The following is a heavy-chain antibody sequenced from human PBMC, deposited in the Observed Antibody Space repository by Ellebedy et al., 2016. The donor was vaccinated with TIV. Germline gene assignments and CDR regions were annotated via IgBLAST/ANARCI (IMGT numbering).Heavy chain of an antibody. J-gene: IGHJ4*02. CDR2: ISYDGSNK. V-gene: IGHV3-30*03. CDR1: GFTFSSYG. CDR3: AGEMLGGGYSFVTDC. Sequence: GGSLRLSCAASGFTFSSYGMHWVRQAPGKGLEWVAVISYDGSNKYYADSVKGRFTISRDNSKNTLYLQMNSLRAEDTAVYYCAGEMLGGGYSFVTDCWGQGTLVTVSS. D-gene: IGHD5-18*01.